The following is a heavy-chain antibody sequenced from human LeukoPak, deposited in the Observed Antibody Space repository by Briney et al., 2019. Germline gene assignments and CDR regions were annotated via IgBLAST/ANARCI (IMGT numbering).Heavy chain of an antibody. V-gene: IGHV3-33*01. Sequence: GGSLRLSCAASGFTFSSYGMHWVRQAPGKGLVWVAVIWYDGSNKYYVGSVKGRFTISRDNSKNTLYLQMNSLRAEDTAVYYCARDRIVVIPTYRMDVWGQGTTVTVSS. D-gene: IGHD2-2*01. CDR1: GFTFSSYG. CDR2: IWYDGSNK. J-gene: IGHJ6*02. CDR3: ARDRIVVIPTYRMDV.